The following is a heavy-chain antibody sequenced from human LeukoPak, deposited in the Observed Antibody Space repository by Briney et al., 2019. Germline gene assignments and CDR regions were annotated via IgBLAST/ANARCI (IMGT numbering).Heavy chain of an antibody. Sequence: PSETLSLTCAVYGGSFSGYYWSWIRQPPGKGLEWIGEINHSGSTNYNPSLKSRVTISVDTSKNQFSLKLSSVTAADTAVYYCARRYCTNGVCYPATVTRGAFDIWGQGTMVTVSS. CDR2: INHSGST. CDR3: ARRYCTNGVCYPATVTRGAFDI. CDR1: GGSFSGYY. J-gene: IGHJ3*02. D-gene: IGHD2-8*01. V-gene: IGHV4-34*01.